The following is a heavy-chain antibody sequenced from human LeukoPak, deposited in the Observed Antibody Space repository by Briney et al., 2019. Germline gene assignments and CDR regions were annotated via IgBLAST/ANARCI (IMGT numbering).Heavy chain of an antibody. V-gene: IGHV1-69*05. CDR2: VIPVLGTT. CDR1: GTTFSRSA. CDR3: ARDDGSATLGFDS. Sequence: SVKVSCTASGTTFSRSAISWVRQAPGQGLEWMGGVIPVLGTTNYAQKFQDRVSITTDESTSTAYMEVSSLRSVDTAVYYCARDDGSATLGFDSWGQGTLVTVSS. D-gene: IGHD1-26*01. J-gene: IGHJ4*02.